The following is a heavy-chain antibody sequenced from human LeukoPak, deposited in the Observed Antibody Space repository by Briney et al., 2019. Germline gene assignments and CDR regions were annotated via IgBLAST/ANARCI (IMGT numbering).Heavy chain of an antibody. CDR1: GFTFSSYA. V-gene: IGHV4-34*01. CDR2: INHSGST. J-gene: IGHJ4*02. D-gene: IGHD6-25*01. CDR3: ARGGTYSSAPNFDY. Sequence: PGGSLRLSCAASGFTFSSYAMSWVRQPPGKGLEWIGEINHSGSTNYNPSLKSRVTISVDTSKNQFSLKLSSVTAADTAVYYCARGGTYSSAPNFDYWGQGTLVTVSS.